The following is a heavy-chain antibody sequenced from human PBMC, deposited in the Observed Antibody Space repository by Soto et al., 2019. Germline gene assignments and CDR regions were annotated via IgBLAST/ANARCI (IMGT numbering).Heavy chain of an antibody. CDR2: MNAKRGDT. V-gene: IGHV1-8*01. J-gene: IGHJ6*02. CDR3: ARGNPFNYAGFDV. Sequence: QAHLEQSGAEVKRPGASVKVSCKASGYTFSDFDINWLRQASGQGPEWMGWMNAKRGDTFFAQRFQGKVNMTWDTSLSTAYMEVGSLTSDDTAMYYCARGNPFNYAGFDVWGQGTTVAVSS. D-gene: IGHD3-16*01. CDR1: GYTFSDFD.